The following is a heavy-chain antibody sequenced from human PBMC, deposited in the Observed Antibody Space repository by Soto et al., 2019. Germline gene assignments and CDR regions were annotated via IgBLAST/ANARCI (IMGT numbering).Heavy chain of an antibody. V-gene: IGHV1-3*01. Sequence: ASVKVSCKASGYTFTSYAMHWVRQAPGQRLEWMGWINAGNGNTKYSQNFQGRVTITRDTSASTAYMELSSLRSEDTAVYYCARARYSSGWSPFDPWGQGTLVTVSS. CDR3: ARARYSSGWSPFDP. J-gene: IGHJ5*02. D-gene: IGHD6-19*01. CDR2: INAGNGNT. CDR1: GYTFTSYA.